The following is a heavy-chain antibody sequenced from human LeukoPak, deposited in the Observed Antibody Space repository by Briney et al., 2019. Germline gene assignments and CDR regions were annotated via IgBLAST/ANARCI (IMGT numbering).Heavy chain of an antibody. CDR1: GFTLSSYA. CDR3: AKDQGGDSSGSFDY. J-gene: IGHJ4*02. V-gene: IGHV3-23*01. D-gene: IGHD6-19*01. CDR2: ISGSGGST. Sequence: GGSLRVSCAASGFTLSSYAMGWVRQAPGKGLEWVSAISGSGGSTYYADSVKGRFTISRDNSKYTLYLQMNSLRPEDTATYYCAKDQGGDSSGSFDYWGQGTLVTVSS.